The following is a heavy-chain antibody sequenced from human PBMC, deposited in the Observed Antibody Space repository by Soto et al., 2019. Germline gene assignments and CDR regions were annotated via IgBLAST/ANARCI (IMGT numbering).Heavy chain of an antibody. Sequence: EVQLLESGGGLVQPGGSLRLSCAASGFTFSSYAMSWVRQAPGKGLEWVSAISGSGGSTYYADSVKGRFTISRDNSKNTLYLQMNSLRAEDTAVYYCAKDGGQWVLERLKLTDYYYDGMDVWGQGTTVTVSS. V-gene: IGHV3-23*01. CDR1: GFTFSSYA. J-gene: IGHJ6*02. D-gene: IGHD1-1*01. CDR2: ISGSGGST. CDR3: AKDGGQWVLERLKLTDYYYDGMDV.